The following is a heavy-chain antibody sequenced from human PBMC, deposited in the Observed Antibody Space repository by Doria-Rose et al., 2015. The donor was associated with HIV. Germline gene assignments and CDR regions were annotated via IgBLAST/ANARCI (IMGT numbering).Heavy chain of an antibody. CDR2: IFSDDER. D-gene: IGHD6-13*01. J-gene: IGHJ4*02. Sequence: QVTLKESGPVLVKPTETLTLTCTVSGVSLSSPGMGVSWIRQPPGKALEWLANIFSDDERSYKTSLKSRLTISRGTSKSQVVPTMTDMDPVDTATYYCARIKSSRWYHKYYFDFWGQGTLAIVSA. CDR3: ARIKSSRWYHKYYFDF. CDR1: GVSLSSPGMG. V-gene: IGHV2-26*01.